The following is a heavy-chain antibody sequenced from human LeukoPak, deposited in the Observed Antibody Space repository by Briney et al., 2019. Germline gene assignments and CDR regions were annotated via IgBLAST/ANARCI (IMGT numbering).Heavy chain of an antibody. Sequence: PSGTLSLTCAVSGDYMSTSDWWSWVRQSPGKGLEWIGEIYLSGTTNYNPSLKSRVTISVDRSKNQFSLKLNSVTAADTAVYYCVRKLGHRGRWYFYMDDWGKGTTVTVSS. J-gene: IGHJ6*03. CDR2: IYLSGTT. D-gene: IGHD4-23*01. V-gene: IGHV4-4*02. CDR3: VRKLGHRGRWYFYMDD. CDR1: GDYMSTSDW.